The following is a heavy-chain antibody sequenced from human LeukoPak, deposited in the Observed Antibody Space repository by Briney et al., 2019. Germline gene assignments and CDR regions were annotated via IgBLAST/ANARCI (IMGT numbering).Heavy chain of an antibody. J-gene: IGHJ4*02. CDR3: ASSPWYSSSWYYFDY. V-gene: IGHV4-59*12. D-gene: IGHD6-13*01. CDR2: IYYNGNT. Sequence: PSETLSLTCSVSDGSINSYYWNWIRRPPGKGLEWIGYIYYNGNTNYNPSLKSRVTISVDTSKNQFSLKLSSVTAADTAVYYCASSPWYSSSWYYFDYWGQGTLVTVSS. CDR1: DGSINSYY.